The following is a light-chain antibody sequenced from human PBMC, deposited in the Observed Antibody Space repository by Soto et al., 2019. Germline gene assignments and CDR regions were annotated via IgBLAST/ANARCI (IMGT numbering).Light chain of an antibody. V-gene: IGKV3-11*01. CDR3: QQRSNRPQWT. J-gene: IGKJ1*01. CDR2: DAS. CDR1: QSVSSY. Sequence: EIVLTQSPATLSLSPGERATLSCRASQSVSSYLAWYQQKPGQAPRLLIYDASNRATGIPARFSGSGSGTDFTLTISSLEPEDFAVYYCQQRSNRPQWTFGQGTKV.